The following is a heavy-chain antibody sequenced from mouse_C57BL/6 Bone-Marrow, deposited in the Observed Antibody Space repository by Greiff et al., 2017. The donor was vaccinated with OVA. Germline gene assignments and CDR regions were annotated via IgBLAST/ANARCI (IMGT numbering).Heavy chain of an antibody. CDR2: ISYDGSN. Sequence: EVQLQQSGPGLVKPSQSLSLTCSVTGYSITSGYYWNWIRQFPGNKLEWMGYISYDGSNNYNPSLKNRISITRDTSKNQFFLKLNSVTTEDTATYYCASKVYYSNYGDYWGQGTTLTVSS. J-gene: IGHJ2*01. CDR3: ASKVYYSNYGDY. CDR1: GYSITSGYY. D-gene: IGHD2-5*01. V-gene: IGHV3-6*01.